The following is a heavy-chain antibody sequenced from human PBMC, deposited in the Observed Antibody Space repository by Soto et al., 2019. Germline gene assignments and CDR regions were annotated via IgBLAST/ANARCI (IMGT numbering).Heavy chain of an antibody. J-gene: IGHJ4*02. CDR1: GGSISSGSYT. V-gene: IGHV4-31*03. D-gene: IGHD6-13*01. CDR2: IYYSGCS. CDR3: ARVEGSSYCLRYVC. Sequence: PSETLSLTCTVSGGSISSGSYTWSWIRQHPGKGLEWIGNIYYSGCSYYNPSLNSRATISIDTSKDHFSLRLGSVTAADTAVYYFARVEGSSYCLRYVCWGRGT.